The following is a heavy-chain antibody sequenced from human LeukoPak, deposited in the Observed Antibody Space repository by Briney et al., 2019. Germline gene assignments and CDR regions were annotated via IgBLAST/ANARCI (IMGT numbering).Heavy chain of an antibody. CDR3: ARNEDYSDSTGYYSTFYLDS. V-gene: IGHV3-7*01. D-gene: IGHD3-22*01. CDR1: GFSFGIYW. CDR2: INEDGGEK. Sequence: GGSLRFSCEGTGFSFGIYWMSWVRQAPGKGLEWVANINEDGGEKYYVDSVKGRFTISRDNGKNALYLQMKSLRAEDTAVYYCARNEDYSDSTGYYSTFYLDSWGQGTLVTVSS. J-gene: IGHJ4*02.